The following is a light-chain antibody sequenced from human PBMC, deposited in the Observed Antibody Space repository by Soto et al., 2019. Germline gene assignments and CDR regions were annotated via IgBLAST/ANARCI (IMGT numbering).Light chain of an antibody. CDR3: MQAVQAPLT. J-gene: IGKJ2*01. V-gene: IGKV2-28*01. CDR1: QSLLHYNGYNY. CDR2: LGS. Sequence: DIVMTQSPVSLPVTPGAPASISCRSSQSLLHYNGYNYLDWYLQKPGQSPQLLIYLGSNRASGVPDRFSGSGSGTEFTLQINRVEAEDVGVYYCMQAVQAPLTFGQGTKLEIK.